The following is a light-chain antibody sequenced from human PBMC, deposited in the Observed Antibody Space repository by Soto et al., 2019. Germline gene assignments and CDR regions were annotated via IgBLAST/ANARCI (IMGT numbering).Light chain of an antibody. CDR2: RNN. J-gene: IGLJ1*01. Sequence: QSVLTQPPSASGTPGQRVTISCSGSSSNIGSNYVYWYQQLPVTAPKLLMYRNNKRPSGVPDRFSGSKSGTSAPLAISGLRSEDEAYPYYAAWDDSLSGSYVFGTGTKLTFL. CDR1: SSNIGSNY. CDR3: AAWDDSLSGSYV. V-gene: IGLV1-47*01.